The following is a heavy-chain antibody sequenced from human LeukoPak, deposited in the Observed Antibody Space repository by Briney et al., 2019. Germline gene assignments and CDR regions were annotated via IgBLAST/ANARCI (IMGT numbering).Heavy chain of an antibody. V-gene: IGHV3-9*01. J-gene: IGHJ6*02. CDR1: GFTFDDYA. Sequence: PGGSLRLSCAASGFTFDDYAMHWVRQAPGKGLEWVSGISWNSGSIGYADSVKGRFTISRDNAKNSLYLQMNSLRAEDTALYYCAKENSGSYYYYYGMDVWGQGTTVTVSS. CDR3: AKENSGSYYYYYGMDV. D-gene: IGHD1-26*01. CDR2: ISWNSGSI.